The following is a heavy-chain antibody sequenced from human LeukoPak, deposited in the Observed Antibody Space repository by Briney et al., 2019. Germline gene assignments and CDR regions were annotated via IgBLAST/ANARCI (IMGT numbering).Heavy chain of an antibody. CDR3: AKAGSLRFLEWFQIADYFDY. CDR1: GFTFSSYA. Sequence: GGSLRLSCAASGFTFSSYAMSWVRQAPGKGLEWVSAISGSGGSTYYADSVKGRFTISRDNSKNTLYLQMNSLRAEDTAVYYCAKAGSLRFLEWFQIADYFDYWGQGTLVAVSS. CDR2: ISGSGGST. V-gene: IGHV3-23*01. D-gene: IGHD3-3*01. J-gene: IGHJ4*02.